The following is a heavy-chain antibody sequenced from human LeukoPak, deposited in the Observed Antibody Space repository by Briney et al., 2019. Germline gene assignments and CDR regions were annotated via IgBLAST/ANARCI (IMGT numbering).Heavy chain of an antibody. J-gene: IGHJ4*02. CDR3: ARAYGSSWYMN. Sequence: KSSETPSLTPTDPRDSLSTYYPSSIRQPPGKGLEWIGHIYYSGSTNYAPSLQNRATISLHTSENKFSLKLSSVTAADTAVYYCARAYGSSWYMNCGQGTLVTLSS. V-gene: IGHV4-59*01. CDR2: IYYSGST. CDR1: RDSLSTYY. D-gene: IGHD6-13*01.